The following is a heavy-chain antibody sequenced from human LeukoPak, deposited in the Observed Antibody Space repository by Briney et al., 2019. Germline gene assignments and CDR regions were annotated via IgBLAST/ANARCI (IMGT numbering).Heavy chain of an antibody. CDR3: AKSNGYGLVDI. Sequence: SETLSLTCTVSGGSISNYYWSWIRQPPGKGLEWIGYIYHTGTTNYNPSLKSRVTISLDTSRNQFSLKLNSVTAADTAVYYCAKSNGYGLVDIWGQGTMVTVSS. CDR1: GGSISNYY. CDR2: IYHTGTT. V-gene: IGHV4-59*12. D-gene: IGHD3-10*01. J-gene: IGHJ3*02.